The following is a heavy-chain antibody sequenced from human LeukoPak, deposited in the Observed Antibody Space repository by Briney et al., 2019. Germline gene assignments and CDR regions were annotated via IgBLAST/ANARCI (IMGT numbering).Heavy chain of an antibody. CDR1: GGSFSGYY. CDR3: ARENSGSFFPGERYYFLDV. Sequence: PSETLSLTCAVYGGSFSGYYWTWIRQSPGKGLEWIGEVTHRGVTHYSPSLRSRVTISLDTSRKQFSLSVSSVTAADTAVYYCARENSGSFFPGERYYFLDVWGKGTTVTVSS. D-gene: IGHD1-26*01. V-gene: IGHV4-34*01. J-gene: IGHJ6*04. CDR2: VTHRGVT.